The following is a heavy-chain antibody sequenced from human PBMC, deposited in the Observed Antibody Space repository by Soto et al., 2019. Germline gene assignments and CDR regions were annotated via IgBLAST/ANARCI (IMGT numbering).Heavy chain of an antibody. CDR1: GFTFSNYA. Sequence: QVQLVESGGGVVQPGRSLRLSCAASGFTFSNYAMHWVRQAPGKGLEWVAAILSDEINKYSADSVKGRFTISRDKSNNTLYLQMNSLRPESPAVYYCAIIATSGGGDAFDIWGQGTMVTVSS. CDR3: AIIATSGGGDAFDI. CDR2: ILSDEINK. D-gene: IGHD6-13*01. V-gene: IGHV3-30-3*01. J-gene: IGHJ3*02.